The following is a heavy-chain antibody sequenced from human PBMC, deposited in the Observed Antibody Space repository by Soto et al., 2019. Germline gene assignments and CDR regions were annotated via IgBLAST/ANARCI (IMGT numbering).Heavy chain of an antibody. CDR2: IIPILGIA. D-gene: IGHD2-21*02. V-gene: IGHV1-69*04. J-gene: IGHJ3*02. CDR1: GGTFSSYT. CDR3: ARDRVGGDPDAFDI. Sequence: VASMKVSCKASGGTFSSYTISWVRQAPGQGLEWMGRIIPILGIANYAQKFQGRVTITADKSTSTAYMELSSLRSEDTAVYYCARDRVGGDPDAFDIWGQGTMVTVSS.